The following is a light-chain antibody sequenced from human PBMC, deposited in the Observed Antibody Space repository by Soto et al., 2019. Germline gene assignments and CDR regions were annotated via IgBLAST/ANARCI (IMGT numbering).Light chain of an antibody. CDR1: SSNIGAGYD. J-gene: IGLJ1*01. CDR2: GNS. CDR3: QSYDSSLSGHV. V-gene: IGLV1-40*01. Sequence: VLTQPPSVSGAPGQRVTISCTGSSSNIGAGYDVHWYQQLPGTAPKLLIYGNSNRPSGVPDRFSGSKSGTSASLAITGLQAEDEADYYCQSYDSSLSGHVFGSGTKVTVL.